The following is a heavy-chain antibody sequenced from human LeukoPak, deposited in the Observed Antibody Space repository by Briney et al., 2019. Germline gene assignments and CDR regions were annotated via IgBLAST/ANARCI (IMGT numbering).Heavy chain of an antibody. J-gene: IGHJ4*02. Sequence: PGGSLRLSCAASGFTFSNFYMHWVRHAPGKGLEWVARINSDGSGTMYADSVKGRFTISRDNAKNTLYLQMNSLRAEDTAMYYCARVRYCDSTSCYSYFDHWGQGTLVTVPS. D-gene: IGHD2-2*01. CDR1: GFTFSNFY. V-gene: IGHV3-74*03. CDR3: ARVRYCDSTSCYSYFDH. CDR2: INSDGSGT.